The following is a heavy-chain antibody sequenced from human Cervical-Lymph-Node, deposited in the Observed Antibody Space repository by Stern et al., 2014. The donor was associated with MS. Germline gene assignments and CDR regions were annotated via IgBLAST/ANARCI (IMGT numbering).Heavy chain of an antibody. CDR3: ARGYYDFWSGTYWYFDL. Sequence: QVQLVQSGAEVKKPGASVKVSCKASGYTFTSYGISWVRKAPGQGLERMGWVSAYNGNTNYAQKLQGRVTMTTDTSTSTAYMELRSLRSDDTAVYYCARGYYDFWSGTYWYFDLWGRGTLVTVSS. D-gene: IGHD3-3*01. J-gene: IGHJ2*01. V-gene: IGHV1-18*01. CDR2: VSAYNGNT. CDR1: GYTFTSYG.